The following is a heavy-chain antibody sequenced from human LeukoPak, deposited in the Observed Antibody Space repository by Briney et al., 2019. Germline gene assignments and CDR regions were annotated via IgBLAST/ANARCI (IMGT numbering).Heavy chain of an antibody. Sequence: GGSLRLSCAASGFTFSSYGMHWVRQAPGKGLEWVAVISYDGSNKYYADSVKGRFTISRDNSKNTLYLQMNSLRAEDTAVYYCARFDYADYLAFDYWGQGTLVTVSS. CDR1: GFTFSSYG. CDR2: ISYDGSNK. V-gene: IGHV3-30*03. D-gene: IGHD4-17*01. J-gene: IGHJ4*02. CDR3: ARFDYADYLAFDY.